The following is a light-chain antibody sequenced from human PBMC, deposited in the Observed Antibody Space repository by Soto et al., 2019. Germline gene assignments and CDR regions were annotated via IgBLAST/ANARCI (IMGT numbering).Light chain of an antibody. CDR2: DAS. Sequence: EVVLTQSPATLSLSPGQRATLSCRASQGVSSYLAWYQQKPGQAPRLLIFDASNRATGIPARFSGSGSGTDFTLTISSLQSEDFAVYYCQQYFSYPLTFGGGTKVEIK. V-gene: IGKV3D-11*01. J-gene: IGKJ4*01. CDR3: QQYFSYPLT. CDR1: QGVSSY.